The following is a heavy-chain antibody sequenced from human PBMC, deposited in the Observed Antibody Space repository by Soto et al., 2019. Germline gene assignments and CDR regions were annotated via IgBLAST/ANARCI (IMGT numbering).Heavy chain of an antibody. CDR3: ARDNYGDYVNYHYYGMDV. V-gene: IGHV1-69*13. CDR1: GGTFGGYA. CDR2: IIPIFGTT. Sequence: ASVKVSCKTSGGTFGGYAISWVRQAPGQGLEWMGGIIPIFGTTNYAQKSQGRVTITADESTSTAYMELSSLRSEDTAVYYCARDNYGDYVNYHYYGMDVWGQGTTVTVSS. J-gene: IGHJ6*02. D-gene: IGHD4-17*01.